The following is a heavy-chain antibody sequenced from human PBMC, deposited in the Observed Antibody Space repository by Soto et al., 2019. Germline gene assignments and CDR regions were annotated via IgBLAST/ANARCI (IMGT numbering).Heavy chain of an antibody. Sequence: ASVKVSCKASGYTFTSYGISWVRQAPGQGLERMGWISAYNGNTNYAQKLQGRVTMTTDTSTSTAYMELRSLRSDDTAVYYCAIGGVTYYYDSSGYWNWFDPWGQGTLVTVSS. CDR1: GYTFTSYG. V-gene: IGHV1-18*01. D-gene: IGHD3-22*01. J-gene: IGHJ5*02. CDR3: AIGGVTYYYDSSGYWNWFDP. CDR2: ISAYNGNT.